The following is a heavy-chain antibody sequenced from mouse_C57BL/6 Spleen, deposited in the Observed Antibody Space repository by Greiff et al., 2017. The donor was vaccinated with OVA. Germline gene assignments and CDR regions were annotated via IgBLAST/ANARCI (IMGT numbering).Heavy chain of an antibody. J-gene: IGHJ4*01. CDR1: GYTFTDYY. CDR2: IYPGSGNT. V-gene: IGHV1-76*01. Sequence: VKLQESGAELVRPGASVKLSCKASGYTFTDYYINWVKQRPGQGLEWIAWIYPGSGNTYYNEKFKGKATLTAEKSSSTAYMQLSSLTSEDSAVYFCVIWGRDAMDYWGQGTSVTVSS. CDR3: VIWGRDAMDY. D-gene: IGHD1-1*02.